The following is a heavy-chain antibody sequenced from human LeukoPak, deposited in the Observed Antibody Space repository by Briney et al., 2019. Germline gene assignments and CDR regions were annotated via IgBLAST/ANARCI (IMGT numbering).Heavy chain of an antibody. CDR1: GFTFSSYA. CDR3: AREDIGGSWNQGDAFDI. J-gene: IGHJ3*02. CDR2: ISGSGGST. D-gene: IGHD2-15*01. Sequence: GGSLRLSCAASGFTFSSYAMSWVRQAPGKGLEWVSAISGSGGSTYYADSVKGRFTISRDNAKNSLYLQMNSLRAEDTAVYYCAREDIGGSWNQGDAFDIWGQGTMVTVSS. V-gene: IGHV3-23*01.